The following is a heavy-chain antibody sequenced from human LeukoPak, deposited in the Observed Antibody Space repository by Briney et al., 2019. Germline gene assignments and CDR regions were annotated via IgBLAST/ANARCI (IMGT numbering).Heavy chain of an antibody. Sequence: SETLSHTCTVSGGSISSYYWSWIRQPPGKGLEWIGYIYYSGSTSYNPSLKSRVTISVDTSKNQFSLKLSSVTAADTAVYYCARGQRRFDPWGQGILVTVSS. J-gene: IGHJ5*02. CDR2: IYYSGST. V-gene: IGHV4-59*01. CDR1: GGSISSYY. CDR3: ARGQRRFDP.